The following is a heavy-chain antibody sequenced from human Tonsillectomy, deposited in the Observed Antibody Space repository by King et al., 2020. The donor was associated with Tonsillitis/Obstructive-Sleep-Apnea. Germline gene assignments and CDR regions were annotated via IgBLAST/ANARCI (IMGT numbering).Heavy chain of an antibody. CDR1: GYTFSTYG. J-gene: IGHJ5*02. CDR2: ISAYNGNT. Sequence: QLVQSGAEVKKPGASVKVSCKASGYTFSTYGISWVRQAPGQGLEWMGWISAYNGNTNYAQKLQGRVTMTTDTSTSTAYMELRSLRSYDTAVYYCEIAYCSSTTCHANWFDPWGQGTLVTVSS. CDR3: EIAYCSSTTCHANWFDP. D-gene: IGHD2-2*01. V-gene: IGHV1-18*01.